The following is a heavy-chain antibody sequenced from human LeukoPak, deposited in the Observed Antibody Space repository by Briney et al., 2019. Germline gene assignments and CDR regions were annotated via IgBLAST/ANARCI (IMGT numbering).Heavy chain of an antibody. CDR3: ARAQRDPPEWFGELVLDY. J-gene: IGHJ4*02. Sequence: PSETLSLTCTVSGGSISSCSYYWSRIPQPAGQELEWIGRIYSSGSTNYNPSLKSRVTISVDTSKNQFSLKLSSVTAADTAVYYCARAQRDPPEWFGELVLDYWGQGTLVTVSS. CDR1: GGSISSCSYY. CDR2: IYSSGST. V-gene: IGHV4-61*02. D-gene: IGHD3-10*01.